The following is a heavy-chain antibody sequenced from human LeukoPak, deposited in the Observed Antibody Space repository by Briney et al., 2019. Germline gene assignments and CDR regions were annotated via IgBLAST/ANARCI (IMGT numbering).Heavy chain of an antibody. J-gene: IGHJ6*02. V-gene: IGHV1-69*04. CDR1: GGTFSSYA. Sequence: ASVKVFCKASGGTFSSYAISWVRQAPGQGLEWMGRIIPILGIANYAQKFQGRVTITADKSTSTAYMELSSLRSEDTAVYYCARRMSLYGMDVWGQGTTVTVSS. CDR2: IIPILGIA. CDR3: ARRMSLYGMDV.